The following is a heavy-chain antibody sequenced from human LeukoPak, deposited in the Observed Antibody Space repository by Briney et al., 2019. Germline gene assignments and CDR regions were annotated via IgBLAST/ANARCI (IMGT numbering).Heavy chain of an antibody. Sequence: PSQTLSLTCTVSGGSISSYYWSWIRQPPGKGLEWIGYIYYSGSTNYNPSLKSRVTISVDTSKNQFSLKLSSVTAADTAVYYCARYGSGSLMGYYFDYWGQGTLVTVSS. J-gene: IGHJ4*02. CDR3: ARYGSGSLMGYYFDY. CDR2: IYYSGST. CDR1: GGSISSYY. V-gene: IGHV4-59*01. D-gene: IGHD3-10*01.